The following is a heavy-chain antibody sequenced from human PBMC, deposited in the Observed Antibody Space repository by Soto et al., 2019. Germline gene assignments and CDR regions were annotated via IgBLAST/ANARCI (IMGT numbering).Heavy chain of an antibody. Sequence: XGSLRLSCSASGVTFSNAWMSWVRQAPGKGLEWVGRIKSKTDGGTTDYAAPVKGRFTISRDDSKNTLYLQMNSLKTEDTAVYYCTTEAVYYDSPYFDYWGQGTLVTVSS. CDR2: IKSKTDGGTT. CDR1: GVTFSNAW. D-gene: IGHD3-22*01. CDR3: TTEAVYYDSPYFDY. J-gene: IGHJ4*02. V-gene: IGHV3-15*01.